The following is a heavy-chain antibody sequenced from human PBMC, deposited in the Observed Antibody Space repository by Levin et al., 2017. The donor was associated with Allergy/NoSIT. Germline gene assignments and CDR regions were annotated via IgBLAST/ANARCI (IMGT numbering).Heavy chain of an antibody. D-gene: IGHD3-22*01. CDR1: GGSIGSYY. J-gene: IGHJ4*02. V-gene: IGHV4-59*01. CDR2: VFNTGPT. CDR3: ARDNYFDSSGSYRLDY. Sequence: SETLSLTCTVSGGSIGSYYWNWIRQPPGKGLEWIGYVFNTGPTYYSPSLKSRVTISVDTSKNQFSRKLSSVTAAAPAVYYCARDNYFDSSGSYRLDYWGQGTLVTVSS.